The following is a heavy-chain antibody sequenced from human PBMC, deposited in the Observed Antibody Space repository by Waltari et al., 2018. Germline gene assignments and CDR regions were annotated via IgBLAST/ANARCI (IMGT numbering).Heavy chain of an antibody. CDR3: ATPTSSKGIAVALR. V-gene: IGHV3-74*01. Sequence: EVQLVESGGGLVQPGGSLRLSGAASGFTCSNSWMSWVRQAPGRGLVWVSRINGDGSTTNYADSVKGRFTISRDNAKNTVYLQMSSLRAEDTAMYYCATPTSSKGIAVALRWGQGTLVPVSS. D-gene: IGHD6-19*01. CDR2: INGDGSTT. J-gene: IGHJ4*02. CDR1: GFTCSNSW.